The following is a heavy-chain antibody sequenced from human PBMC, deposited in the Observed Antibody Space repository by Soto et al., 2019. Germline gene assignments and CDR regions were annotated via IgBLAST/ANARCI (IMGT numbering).Heavy chain of an antibody. V-gene: IGHV1-18*01. CDR2: IAAYNGNT. D-gene: IGHD1-1*01. Sequence: QVQLLQSGAEVKKPGASVRVSCKASGFIFTDYGISWVRQAPGQGLEWMGWIAAYNGNTDYAQRLQDRVTMTTDTSTGTAYMELRSLTSDDAAVYYCARDRNWNAPRQYTFDIWGQGTMVTVSS. CDR1: GFIFTDYG. CDR3: ARDRNWNAPRQYTFDI. J-gene: IGHJ3*02.